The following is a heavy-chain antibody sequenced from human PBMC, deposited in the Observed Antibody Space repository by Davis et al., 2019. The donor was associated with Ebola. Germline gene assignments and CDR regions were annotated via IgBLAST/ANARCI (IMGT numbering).Heavy chain of an antibody. CDR3: ARGGSYDYGMDV. J-gene: IGHJ6*02. CDR2: MNPNSGNT. Sequence: ASVKVSCKASGYTFTSYDINWVRQATGQGLEWMGWMNPNSGNTGYAQKFQGRVTITRNTSISTAYMELSSLRSEDTAVYYCARGGSYDYGMDVWGQGTTVTVSS. D-gene: IGHD1-26*01. CDR1: GYTFTSYD. V-gene: IGHV1-8*03.